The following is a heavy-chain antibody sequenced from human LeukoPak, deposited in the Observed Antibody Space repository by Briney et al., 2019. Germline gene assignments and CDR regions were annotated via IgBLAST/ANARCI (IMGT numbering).Heavy chain of an antibody. Sequence: PSETLSLTCTVSGGSVSSGSYYWSWIRRPPGKGLEWIGYVYYSGSTNYNPSLKSPVTISLDASKNQFSLKLSSVTAADTAVYYCARDNYYEGAFDVWGQGTMVTVSS. V-gene: IGHV4-61*01. CDR2: VYYSGST. CDR3: ARDNYYEGAFDV. D-gene: IGHD3-22*01. CDR1: GGSVSSGSYY. J-gene: IGHJ3*01.